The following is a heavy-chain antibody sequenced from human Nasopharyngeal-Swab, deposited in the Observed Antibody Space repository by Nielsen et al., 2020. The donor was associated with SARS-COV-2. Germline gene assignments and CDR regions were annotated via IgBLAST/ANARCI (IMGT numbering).Heavy chain of an antibody. CDR2: ISASGRNT. Sequence: GESLKISCAASGFTFSDYYMAWVRQAPGKGLEWLSYISASGRNTDSADSVKGRFTISRDNSKNTLYLQMNNLRPEDTAMYYCASPVFGVVSDAFDIWGQGTMVTVSS. V-gene: IGHV3-11*03. CDR1: GFTFSDYY. J-gene: IGHJ3*02. D-gene: IGHD3-3*01. CDR3: ASPVFGVVSDAFDI.